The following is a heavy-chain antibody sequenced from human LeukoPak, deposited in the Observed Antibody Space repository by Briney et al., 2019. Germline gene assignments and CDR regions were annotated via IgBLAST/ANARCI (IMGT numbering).Heavy chain of an antibody. V-gene: IGHV3-53*01. CDR2: IYSGGIT. J-gene: IGHJ5*02. CDR3: ARGRSGYDSRYFDP. CDR1: GFTVSSNY. Sequence: EGSLRLSCAASGFTVSSNYMSWVRQAPGKGLEWVSTIYSGGITYYADSVKGRFTVSRDNSRNTLYLQMNTLRAEDTAVYYCARGRSGYDSRYFDPWGQGTLVTVSS. D-gene: IGHD5-12*01.